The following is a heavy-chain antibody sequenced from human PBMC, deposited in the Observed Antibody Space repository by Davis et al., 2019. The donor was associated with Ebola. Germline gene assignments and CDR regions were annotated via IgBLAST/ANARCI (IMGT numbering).Heavy chain of an antibody. V-gene: IGHV1-69*13. Sequence: SVKVSCKASGGTFSSYAISWVRQAPGQGLEWMGGIIPIFGTANYAQKFQGRVTITADESMSTAYMELSSLRSEDTAVYYCARDDPYSGSTPGFDYWGQGTLVTVSS. J-gene: IGHJ4*02. CDR1: GGTFSSYA. CDR3: ARDDPYSGSTPGFDY. CDR2: IIPIFGTA. D-gene: IGHD1-26*01.